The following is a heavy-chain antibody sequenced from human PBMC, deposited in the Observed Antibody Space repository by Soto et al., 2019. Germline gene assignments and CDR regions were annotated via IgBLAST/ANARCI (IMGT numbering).Heavy chain of an antibody. CDR1: GGSFNTYAYY. CDR2: INYNGGT. V-gene: IGHV4-39*01. J-gene: IGHJ4*02. Sequence: SETLSLTCTVSGGSFNTYAYYWVWIRQPQGKGLQWISSINYNGGTYYNTPLQSRVTVFLDTSWKQFSLPLISVTATDTAIYYCARHLGDYGDWAFDDWGQGTLVTVSS. CDR3: ARHLGDYGDWAFDD. D-gene: IGHD4-17*01.